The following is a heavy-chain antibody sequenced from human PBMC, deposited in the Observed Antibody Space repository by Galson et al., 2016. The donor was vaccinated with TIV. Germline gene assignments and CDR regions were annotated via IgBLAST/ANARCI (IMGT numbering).Heavy chain of an antibody. CDR1: GFTFSSFG. D-gene: IGHD1-1*01. CDR2: ITSKTYGATT. Sequence: SLRLSCAASGFTFSSFGMHWVRQAPGKGLEWVGFITSKTYGATTEYAASVKCRFTISRDDSRNIAYLQMNSLKTEDTAVYYCTRTAMGSTRNAFDIWGQGTVVTVSS. V-gene: IGHV3-49*04. CDR3: TRTAMGSTRNAFDI. J-gene: IGHJ3*02.